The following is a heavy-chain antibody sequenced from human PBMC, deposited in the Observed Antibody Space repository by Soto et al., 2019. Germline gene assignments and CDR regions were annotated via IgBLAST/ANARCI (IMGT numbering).Heavy chain of an antibody. D-gene: IGHD2-8*01. CDR2: VYYRGRS. V-gene: IGHV4-39*01. Sequence: DTLSLTGTVSGGSFSNSNYYLGWIRRSPGKGLEWIGSVYYRGRSYSKSSVKSRVTISVDTSKNQFSLNLNSVTALDTAVYFCVSQRTSVLTQAYFDYWGPGALVTVSS. CDR3: VSQRTSVLTQAYFDY. J-gene: IGHJ4*02. CDR1: GGSFSNSNYY.